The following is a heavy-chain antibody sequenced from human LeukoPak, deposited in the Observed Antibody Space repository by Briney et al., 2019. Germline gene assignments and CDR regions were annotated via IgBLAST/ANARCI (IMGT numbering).Heavy chain of an antibody. CDR2: IQKDGREQ. J-gene: IGHJ4*02. CDR1: GFTFSSYC. V-gene: IGHV3-7*01. CDR3: ARDIGQFGFDY. D-gene: IGHD3-10*01. Sequence: QPGRCLRLSCAASGFTFSSYCTSCVRPAPGKGLEWVATIQKDGREQLCVDSVTGRLTITRDNAKNSLYLQMNSLGAEDTAVYYCARDIGQFGFDYWGKGTLVSVSS.